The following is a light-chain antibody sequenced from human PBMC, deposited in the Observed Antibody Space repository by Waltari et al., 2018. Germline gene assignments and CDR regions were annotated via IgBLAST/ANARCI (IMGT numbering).Light chain of an antibody. Sequence: QSVLTQPPSVSGAPGQRVIISCTGSSSNIGAGYDVHWYQQLPGTAPKLLIYGSSNRPSGVPDRVSGSKSGTSASRASTGLQAEDEADYYCQSYDSSHYVFGTGTKVTVL. CDR3: QSYDSSHYV. V-gene: IGLV1-40*01. CDR2: GSS. CDR1: SSNIGAGYD. J-gene: IGLJ1*01.